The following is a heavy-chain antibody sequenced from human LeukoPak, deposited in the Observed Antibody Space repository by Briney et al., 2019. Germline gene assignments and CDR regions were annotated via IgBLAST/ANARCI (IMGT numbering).Heavy chain of an antibody. Sequence: GGSLRLSCAASGFTFGSYAMSWVRQAPGKGLEWVSAISGSGGSTYYADSVKGRFTISRDNSKNTLYLQMNSLRAEDTAVYYCAREAVNLYCSSTSCHDFDYWGQGTLVTVSS. J-gene: IGHJ4*02. D-gene: IGHD2-2*01. CDR1: GFTFGSYA. CDR2: ISGSGGST. V-gene: IGHV3-23*01. CDR3: AREAVNLYCSSTSCHDFDY.